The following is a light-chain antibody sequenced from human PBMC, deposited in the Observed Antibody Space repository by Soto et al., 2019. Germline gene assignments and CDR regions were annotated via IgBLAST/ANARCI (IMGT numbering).Light chain of an antibody. CDR2: DAS. Sequence: EIPMTQSPASVSASVGERVTITCRASQSISSWLAWYKQKPGKAPNLLIYDASSLQSGVPPRFSGSGSGADFTLTISSLQPEDSSTYYCQQPKSFPLTFGGGTKVEIK. CDR3: QQPKSFPLT. J-gene: IGKJ4*01. CDR1: QSISSW. V-gene: IGKV1-12*01.